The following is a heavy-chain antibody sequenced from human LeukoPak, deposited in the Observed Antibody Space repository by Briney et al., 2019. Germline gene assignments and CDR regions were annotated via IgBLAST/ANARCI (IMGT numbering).Heavy chain of an antibody. J-gene: IGHJ4*02. V-gene: IGHV4-59*08. CDR3: ARRSWSQWVFDY. CDR1: GGSISNYY. CDR2: IYYNGYT. D-gene: IGHD1-26*01. Sequence: SETLSLTCTVSGGSISNYYWSWIRQAPGKGLELIGFIYYNGYTNYNPSLKSRVIISVDTSKNQFSLTMSSVTAADTAVYHCARRSWSQWVFDYWGQGSQVTVSS.